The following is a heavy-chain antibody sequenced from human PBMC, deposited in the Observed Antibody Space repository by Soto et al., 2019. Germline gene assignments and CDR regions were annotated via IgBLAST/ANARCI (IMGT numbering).Heavy chain of an antibody. CDR2: VKDGGHT. J-gene: IGHJ4*02. D-gene: IGHD5-12*01. V-gene: IGHV4-34*01. Sequence: QVQLQQWGAGLLKPSETLSLNCAVTGWSLSGYYWSWIRQPPGKGLEWIGEVKDGGHTNYSPSLRGRVTISSDTSNNQFSLRLNCVTAADTGVYYCARGQEGVVATHWDQGSLVTVSS. CDR1: GWSLSGYY. CDR3: ARGQEGVVATH.